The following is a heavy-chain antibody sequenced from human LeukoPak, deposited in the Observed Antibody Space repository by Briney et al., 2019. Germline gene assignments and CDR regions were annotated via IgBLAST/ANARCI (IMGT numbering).Heavy chain of an antibody. V-gene: IGHV6-1*01. CDR2: TYYRSKWYN. CDR3: ARGSNSGYDYPFDY. J-gene: IGHJ4*02. CDR1: GDSVSSNSAA. D-gene: IGHD5-12*01. Sequence: SQTLSLTCAISGDSVSSNSAAWNWIRQSPSRGLEWLGRTYYRSKWYNDYAISVKSRIAINPDTSKNQFSLQLNSVTPEDTAVYYCARGSNSGYDYPFDYWGQGTLVTVSS.